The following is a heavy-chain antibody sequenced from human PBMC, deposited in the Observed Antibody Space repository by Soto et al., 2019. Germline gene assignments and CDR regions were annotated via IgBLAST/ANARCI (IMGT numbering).Heavy chain of an antibody. CDR1: GGTFSSYT. J-gene: IGHJ4*02. CDR3: ARGGGYYGSGSYYKDY. CDR2: IIPILGIA. V-gene: IGHV1-69*02. Sequence: QVQLVQSGAEVKKPGSSVKVSCKASGGTFSSYTISWVRQAPGQGLEWMGRIIPILGIANYAQKFQGRVTITAEKSTSTAYRELSSLRSEDTAVYYCARGGGYYGSGSYYKDYWGQGTLVTVSS. D-gene: IGHD3-10*01.